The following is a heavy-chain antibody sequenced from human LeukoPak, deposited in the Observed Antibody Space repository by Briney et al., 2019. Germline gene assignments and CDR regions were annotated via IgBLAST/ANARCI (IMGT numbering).Heavy chain of an antibody. J-gene: IGHJ4*02. CDR3: ARGVIGAAADTGLDY. D-gene: IGHD6-13*01. CDR1: GFTFSSYA. Sequence: GGSLRLSCAASGFTFSSYAMSWVRQAPGKGLEWVSAISGSGGSTYYADSVKGRFTIPRDNSKNTLSLQMNSLRAEDTAVYYCARGVIGAAADTGLDYWGQGTLVTVSS. V-gene: IGHV3-23*01. CDR2: ISGSGGST.